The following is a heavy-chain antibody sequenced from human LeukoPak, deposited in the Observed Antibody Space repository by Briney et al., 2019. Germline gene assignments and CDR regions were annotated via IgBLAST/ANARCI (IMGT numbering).Heavy chain of an antibody. J-gene: IGHJ4*02. CDR1: GFTFSSFG. CDR3: ARDLAYSRLDY. D-gene: IGHD5-18*01. Sequence: GRSLRLSCAASGFTFSSFGMHWVRQAPGKGLEWVASINPDGNKKYSADSVKGRFTISRDNAENSLYLQMNSLRVEDTAFYYCARDLAYSRLDYWGQGMLVTVSS. CDR2: INPDGNKK. V-gene: IGHV3-7*01.